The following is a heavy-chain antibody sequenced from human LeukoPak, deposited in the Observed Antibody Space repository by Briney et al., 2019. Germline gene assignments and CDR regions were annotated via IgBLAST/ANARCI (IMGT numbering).Heavy chain of an antibody. CDR2: ITDSGGST. J-gene: IGHJ4*02. V-gene: IGHV3-23*01. D-gene: IGHD3-16*01. CDR1: GFTFRSYA. Sequence: GGSPRLSCAASGFTFRSYALSWVRQAPGKGLEWVSGITDSGGSTFYADSVKGRFTISRDNSKNTLSLQMNSLRAEDTAVYYCAREMVTFGGGDWGSDYWGQGTLVTVSS. CDR3: AREMVTFGGGDWGSDY.